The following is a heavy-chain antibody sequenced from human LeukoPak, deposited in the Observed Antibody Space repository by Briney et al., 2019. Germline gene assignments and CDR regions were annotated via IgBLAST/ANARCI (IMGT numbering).Heavy chain of an antibody. D-gene: IGHD7-27*01. J-gene: IGHJ4*02. Sequence: PSETLSLTCTVSGGSISSGGYYWSWIRQPPGKGLEWIGYIYHSGSTYYNPSLKSRVTISVDRSKNQFSLKLSSVTAADTAVYYCARGDWGMGDYWGQGTLVTVSS. CDR2: IYHSGST. CDR3: ARGDWGMGDY. CDR1: GGSISSGGYY. V-gene: IGHV4-30-2*01.